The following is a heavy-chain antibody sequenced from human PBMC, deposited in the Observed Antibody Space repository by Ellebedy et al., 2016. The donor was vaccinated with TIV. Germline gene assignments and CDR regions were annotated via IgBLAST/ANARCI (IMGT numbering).Heavy chain of an antibody. D-gene: IGHD2-15*01. Sequence: GESLKISCEASGFSFRSYGLHWVRQAPGKGLDWLTLISFDSSSKFYADSVRGRFTISRDNSKNTLYLQMNSLRPEDSAVYFCARAAIAGGALDVWGQGTMVTVSS. CDR1: GFSFRSYG. CDR3: ARAAIAGGALDV. J-gene: IGHJ3*01. V-gene: IGHV3-30*03. CDR2: ISFDSSSK.